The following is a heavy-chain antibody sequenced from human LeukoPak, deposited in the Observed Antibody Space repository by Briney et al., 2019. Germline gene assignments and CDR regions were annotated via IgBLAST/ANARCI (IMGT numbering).Heavy chain of an antibody. D-gene: IGHD3-22*01. Sequence: GGSLRLSCAASGFTFNKYPMNWVRQAPRKGLEWISNIRDDSDATTYADSVKGRFTISRDNSKNTLYLQMNSLRAEDTAVYYCAKVFYCYDSSDWFAYWGQGTLVTVSS. CDR3: AKVFYCYDSSDWFAY. CDR2: IRDDSDAT. CDR1: GFTFNKYP. J-gene: IGHJ5*01. V-gene: IGHV3-23*01.